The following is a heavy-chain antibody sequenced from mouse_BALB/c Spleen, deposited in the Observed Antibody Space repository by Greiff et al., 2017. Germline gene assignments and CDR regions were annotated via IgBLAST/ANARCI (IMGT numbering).Heavy chain of an antibody. CDR1: GYSITSDYA. D-gene: IGHD4-1*01. CDR3: ARLTGTGLFAY. Sequence: EVQLVESGPGLVKPSQSLSLTCTVTGYSITSDYAWNWIQQFPGNKLEWMGYISYSGSTSYNPSLKSRISITRDTSKNQFFLQLNSVTTEDTATYYCARLTGTGLFAYWGQGTLVTVSA. V-gene: IGHV3-2*02. CDR2: ISYSGST. J-gene: IGHJ3*01.